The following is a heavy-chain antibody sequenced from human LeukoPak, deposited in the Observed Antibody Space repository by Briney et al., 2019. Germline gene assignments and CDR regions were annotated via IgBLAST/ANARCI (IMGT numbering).Heavy chain of an antibody. Sequence: GGSLRLSCAASGFTFSDYNMNWVRQAPGKGLEWVSYITNSGSTIHYADSVRGRFTISRDNAKNSLYLEMNSLRAEDTAVYYCARSIGLTGGGVDVWGQGTTVTVSS. CDR1: GFTFSDYN. CDR2: ITNSGSTI. D-gene: IGHD3-9*01. CDR3: ARSIGLTGGGVDV. V-gene: IGHV3-11*01. J-gene: IGHJ6*02.